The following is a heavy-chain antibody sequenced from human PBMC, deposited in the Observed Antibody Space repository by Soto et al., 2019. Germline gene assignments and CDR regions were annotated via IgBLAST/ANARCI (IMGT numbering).Heavy chain of an antibody. Sequence: QVQLQQWGAGLLKPSEPLSLTCAVYGGSFSGYFWGWIRQPPGKGLEWIGDINHSGGTNYNPSLKSRVTISVDTSNHQFSLNLSSMTAADTAVYYCARGRTSHWGSWSSLPWGYWGQGPLVIVSS. CDR2: INHSGGT. CDR3: ARGRTSHWGSWSSLPWGY. V-gene: IGHV4-34*02. J-gene: IGHJ4*02. D-gene: IGHD3-10*01. CDR1: GGSFSGYF.